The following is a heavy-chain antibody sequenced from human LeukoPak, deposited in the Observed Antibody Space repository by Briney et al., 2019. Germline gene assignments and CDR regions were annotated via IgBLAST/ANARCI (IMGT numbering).Heavy chain of an antibody. V-gene: IGHV3-64D*06. J-gene: IGHJ4*02. CDR3: ARIAAAGHSDY. Sequence: GGSLRLSCSASGFTVSSSGMYWVRQAPGKGLEYVSAISYNGRSTYYADSVKGRFTISRDNSKNTLYLQMSSLRPEDTAVYHCARIAAAGHSDYWGQGTLVTVSS. CDR2: ISYNGRST. D-gene: IGHD6-13*01. CDR1: GFTVSSSG.